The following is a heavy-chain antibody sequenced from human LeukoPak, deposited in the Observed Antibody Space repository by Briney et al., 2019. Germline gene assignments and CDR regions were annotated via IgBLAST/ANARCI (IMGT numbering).Heavy chain of an antibody. D-gene: IGHD2-21*02. CDR3: ARAYCVGDCTVLRIYFDN. Sequence: SETLSLTCTVSGYSISSGYFWGWRRQPPGKGLEWIGSIYQSETAHYNPSLKSRVTISVDTSKNQFSLKLRSVMAADTAVYYCARAYCVGDCTVLRIYFDNWGQGTLVTVSS. CDR1: GYSISSGYF. CDR2: IYQSETA. J-gene: IGHJ4*02. V-gene: IGHV4-38-2*02.